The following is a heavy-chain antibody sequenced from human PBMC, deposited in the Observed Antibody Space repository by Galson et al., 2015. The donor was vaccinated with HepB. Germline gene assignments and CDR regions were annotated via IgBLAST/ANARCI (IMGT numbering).Heavy chain of an antibody. V-gene: IGHV1-69*13. J-gene: IGHJ5*02. CDR2: IIPIFRTA. CDR3: ARSFDIVVLPTSDNWFDT. CDR1: GGTFGNYA. Sequence: SVKVSCKASGGTFGNYAVNWVRQAPGQGLEWMGGIIPIFRTANYAQNFQGRVTMTADESTSTVYMELSSLRSEDTAVYYCARSFDIVVLPTSDNWFDTWGQGTLVTVSS. D-gene: IGHD2-2*01.